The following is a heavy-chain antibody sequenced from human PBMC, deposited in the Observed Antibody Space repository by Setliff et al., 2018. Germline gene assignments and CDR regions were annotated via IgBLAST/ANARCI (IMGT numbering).Heavy chain of an antibody. CDR3: ARFGGSASVARFSPPI. J-gene: IGHJ4*02. CDR2: IYYTGIT. CDR1: GDSINTPTYH. D-gene: IGHD3-10*01. Sequence: PSETLSLTCTVSGDSINTPTYHWGWVRQPPGKGLEWIGLIYYTGITYYNPSLKSRVTISEDMSENQISLKLNPVTAADTAVYYCARFGGSASVARFSPPIWGPGSLVTVSS. V-gene: IGHV4-39*01.